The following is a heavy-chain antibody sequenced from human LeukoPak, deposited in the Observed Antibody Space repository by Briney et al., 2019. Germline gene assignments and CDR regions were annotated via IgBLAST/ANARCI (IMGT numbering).Heavy chain of an antibody. CDR1: GGSISSYY. CDR3: ARDDYGGNSRGRYFDY. Sequence: SETLSLTCTVSGGSISSYYWSWIRQPPGKGLEWIGYIYYSGSTNYNPSLKSRVTISVDTSKNQFSLKLSSVTAADTAVYYRARDDYGGNSRGRYFDYWGQGTLVTVSS. J-gene: IGHJ4*02. V-gene: IGHV4-59*01. D-gene: IGHD4-23*01. CDR2: IYYSGST.